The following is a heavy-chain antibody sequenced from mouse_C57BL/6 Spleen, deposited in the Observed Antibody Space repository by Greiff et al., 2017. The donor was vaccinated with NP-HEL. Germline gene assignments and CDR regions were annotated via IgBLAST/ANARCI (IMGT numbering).Heavy chain of an antibody. CDR1: GYTFTDYY. V-gene: IGHV1-76*01. CDR3: ASGYGHFEG. J-gene: IGHJ2*01. Sequence: QVQLKESGAELVRPGASVKLSCKASGYTFTDYYINWVKQRPGQGLEWIARIYPGSGNTYYNEKFKGKATLTAEKSSSTAYMQLSSLTSEDSAVYCCASGYGHFEGWGTSTTLTVSS. D-gene: IGHD1-1*01. CDR2: IYPGSGNT.